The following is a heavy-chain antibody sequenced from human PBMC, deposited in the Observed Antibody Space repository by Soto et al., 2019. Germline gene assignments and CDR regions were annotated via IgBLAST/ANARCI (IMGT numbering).Heavy chain of an antibody. J-gene: IGHJ4*02. CDR1: GFTFSSYA. Sequence: PGGSLRLSCAASGFTFSSYAIHWGRQAPGKGLEWVAVISYDGSNKYYADSVKGRFTISRDNSKNTLYLQMNSLRAEDTAVYYCARDSGVADLDYWGQGTLVTVSS. V-gene: IGHV3-30-3*01. D-gene: IGHD6-19*01. CDR3: ARDSGVADLDY. CDR2: ISYDGSNK.